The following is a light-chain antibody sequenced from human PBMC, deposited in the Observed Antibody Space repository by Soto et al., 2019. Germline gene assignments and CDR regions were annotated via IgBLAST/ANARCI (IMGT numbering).Light chain of an antibody. CDR1: DIGRKS. V-gene: IGLV3-21*04. CDR2: SDN. CDR3: HVWDSITNHVV. J-gene: IGLJ2*01. Sequence: SYELTQPPSVAVAPGTTASISCEGNDIGRKSVHCYHKKSGQAPVLVIHSDNDRPAGIPDRFSGSHYGNTATVTISRVEARDEAVYYCHVWDSITNHVVFGGGTKVNVL.